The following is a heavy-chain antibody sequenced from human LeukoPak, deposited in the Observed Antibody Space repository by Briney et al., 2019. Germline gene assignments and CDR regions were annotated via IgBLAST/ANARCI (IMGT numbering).Heavy chain of an antibody. CDR3: AKDGSGTWELLHYYGMDV. Sequence: GGSLRLSCAASGFTFSSYAMHWVRQAPGKGLEWVAVISYDGSNKYYADSVKGRFTISRDNSKNTLYLQMNSLRAEDTAVYYCAKDGSGTWELLHYYGMDVWGQGTTVTVSS. D-gene: IGHD1-26*01. J-gene: IGHJ6*02. V-gene: IGHV3-30*04. CDR2: ISYDGSNK. CDR1: GFTFSSYA.